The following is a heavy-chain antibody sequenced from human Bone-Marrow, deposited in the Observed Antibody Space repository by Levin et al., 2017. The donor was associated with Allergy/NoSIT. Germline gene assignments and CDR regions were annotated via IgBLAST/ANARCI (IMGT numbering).Heavy chain of an antibody. D-gene: IGHD1-1*01. J-gene: IGHJ6*02. CDR3: GRVVIGTSGNDGIDV. V-gene: IGHV4-30-4*01. CDR2: IHYTGTT. Sequence: PSETLSLTCSVSGGSIGSGYYWSWVRQSSGKGLEWMGYIHYTGTTHYNPALKSRIDMSVDTSKKEFSLKVTSVTVADTAVYYCGRVVIGTSGNDGIDVWGQGTTVTVS. CDR1: GGSIGSGYY.